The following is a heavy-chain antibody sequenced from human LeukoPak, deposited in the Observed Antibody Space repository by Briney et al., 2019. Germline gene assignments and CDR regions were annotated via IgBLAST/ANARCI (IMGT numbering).Heavy chain of an antibody. J-gene: IGHJ4*02. V-gene: IGHV3-7*02. D-gene: IGHD3-9*01. CDR3: AKTGY. CDR1: GFTFRNYW. CDR2: INQDGSQK. Sequence: GGSLRLSCAASGFTFRNYWMKWVRQASGKGLEWVANINQDGSQKYYVDSVKGRFTISRDNAKNSLYLQMNSLRAEDTAVYYCAKTGYWGQGTLVTVSS.